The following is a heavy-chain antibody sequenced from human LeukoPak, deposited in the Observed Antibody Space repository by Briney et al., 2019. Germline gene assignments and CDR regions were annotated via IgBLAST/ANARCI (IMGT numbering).Heavy chain of an antibody. CDR1: GLTFSSYA. D-gene: IGHD2-15*01. CDR2: ISDRGGTT. J-gene: IGHJ4*02. V-gene: IGHV3-23*01. CDR3: AKVTSAGSCYQSDY. Sequence: PGGSLRLSCTASGLTFSSYAMNWVRQAPGKGLEWVSGISDRGGTTYYADSVEGRFTISRDNSKNTLYLQMNNLGAEDTAVYYCAKVTSAGSCYQSDYWGQGTLVTVSS.